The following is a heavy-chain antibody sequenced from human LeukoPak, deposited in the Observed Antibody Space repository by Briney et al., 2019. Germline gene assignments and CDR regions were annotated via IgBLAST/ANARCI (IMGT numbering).Heavy chain of an antibody. J-gene: IGHJ4*02. CDR1: GGSFSGYY. CDR3: ARAITRYYDSSGRRSDY. D-gene: IGHD3-22*01. CDR2: INHSGST. V-gene: IGHV4-34*01. Sequence: PSETLSLTCAVYGGSFSGYYWSWIRQPPGKGLEWIGEINHSGSTNYNPSLKSRVTISVDTSKNQFSLKLSSVTAADTAVYYCARAITRYYDSSGRRSDYWGQGTLVTVSS.